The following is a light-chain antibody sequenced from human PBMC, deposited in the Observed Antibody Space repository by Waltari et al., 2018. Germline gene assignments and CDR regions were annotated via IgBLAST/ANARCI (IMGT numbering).Light chain of an antibody. CDR2: EVN. V-gene: IGLV2-23*02. Sequence: QSALTQPASVSGSPGQSITISCTGTSSDVGRYNFVSWYQQHPGKAPQLIIYEVNERPSGVSNRLSGSKSGNTASLTISGLQAEDESDYYCCSYAGRSTWVFGGGTKVTVL. CDR1: SSDVGRYNF. CDR3: CSYAGRSTWV. J-gene: IGLJ3*02.